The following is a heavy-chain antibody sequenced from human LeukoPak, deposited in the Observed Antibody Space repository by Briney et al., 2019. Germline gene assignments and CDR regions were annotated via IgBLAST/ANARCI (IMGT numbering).Heavy chain of an antibody. CDR2: IYYSGST. D-gene: IGHD3-9*01. V-gene: IGHV4-59*01. CDR1: GGSISSYY. Sequence: LETLSLTCTVSGGSISSYYWSWIRQPPGKGLEWIGYIYYSGSTNYNPSLKSRVTISVDTSKNQFSLKLSSVTAADTAVYYCARGDYDILTGYYDFAYLGPNWFDPWGQGTLVTVSS. J-gene: IGHJ5*02. CDR3: ARGDYDILTGYYDFAYLGPNWFDP.